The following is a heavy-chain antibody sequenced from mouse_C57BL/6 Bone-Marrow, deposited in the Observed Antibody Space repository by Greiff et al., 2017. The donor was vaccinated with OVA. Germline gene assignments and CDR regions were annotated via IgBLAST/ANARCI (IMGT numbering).Heavy chain of an antibody. CDR2: IHPNSGST. D-gene: IGHD2-3*01. CDR3: ARNSYDTDVAWFAY. J-gene: IGHJ3*01. Sequence: QVQLQQPGAELVKPGASVTLSCKASGYTFTSYWMHWVKQRPGQGLEWIGMIHPNSGSTNYNEKFKGKATLTVDKSSSTADMQRSSLTSEDSAVYYCARNSYDTDVAWFAYWGQGTLVTVSA. V-gene: IGHV1-64*01. CDR1: GYTFTSYW.